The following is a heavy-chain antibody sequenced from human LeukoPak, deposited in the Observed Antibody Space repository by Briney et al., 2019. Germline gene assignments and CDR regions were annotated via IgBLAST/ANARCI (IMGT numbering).Heavy chain of an antibody. D-gene: IGHD3-22*01. CDR2: ISSSGSTI. Sequence: PGGSLRLSCAASGFTFSDYYMSWIRQAPGKGLEWVSYISSSGSTIYYADSVKGRFTISRDNAKNSLYLQMNSLGAEDTAVYYCARRPPLIHYYDSSGLDYWGQGTLVTVSS. J-gene: IGHJ4*02. CDR3: ARRPPLIHYYDSSGLDY. V-gene: IGHV3-11*01. CDR1: GFTFSDYY.